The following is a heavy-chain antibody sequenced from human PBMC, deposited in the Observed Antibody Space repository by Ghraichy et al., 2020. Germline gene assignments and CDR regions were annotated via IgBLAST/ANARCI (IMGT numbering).Heavy chain of an antibody. D-gene: IGHD3-22*01. J-gene: IGHJ4*02. CDR3: AKYILSGEDSSGLVDY. Sequence: SLNISCAASGFTFDDYTMHWVRHAPGKGLEWVSHISWDGGSTYYADSVKGRITISRDNSKNSLYLQMNSLRTEDTALYYCAKYILSGEDSSGLVDYWGQGTLVTVSS. CDR2: ISWDGGST. CDR1: GFTFDDYT. V-gene: IGHV3-43*01.